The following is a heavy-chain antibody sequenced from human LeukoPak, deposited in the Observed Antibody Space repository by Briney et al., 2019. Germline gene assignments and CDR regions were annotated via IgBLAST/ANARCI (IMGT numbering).Heavy chain of an antibody. D-gene: IGHD6-6*01. CDR2: ISGSADST. CDR1: GFSFSSYA. CDR3: VRVAYSSSSSTCDY. J-gene: IGHJ4*02. V-gene: IGHV3-23*01. Sequence: GGSLRLSCAASGFSFSSYAMSWVRQAPGKGLDWVSGISGSADSTDYADSVKGRFTISRDSSKNTLYLQMNSLRAEDTAVYYCVRVAYSSSSSTCDYWGQGTLVTVSS.